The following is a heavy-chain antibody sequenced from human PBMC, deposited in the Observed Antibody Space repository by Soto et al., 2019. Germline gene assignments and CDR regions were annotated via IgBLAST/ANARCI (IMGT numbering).Heavy chain of an antibody. V-gene: IGHV4-34*01. CDR3: ARGLKGPHLAAAGTQSYPYYYYGMDF. CDR2: INHSGST. Sequence: QVQLQPWGAGLLKPSETLSLTCAVYGGSFSGYYWSWIRQPPGKGLEWIGEINHSGSTNYNPSLKSRVPLSVDTSKNQFSQELSSVPAADTAVYYCARGLKGPHLAAAGTQSYPYYYYGMDFWGQGTTVTVSS. J-gene: IGHJ6*02. D-gene: IGHD6-13*01. CDR1: GGSFSGYY.